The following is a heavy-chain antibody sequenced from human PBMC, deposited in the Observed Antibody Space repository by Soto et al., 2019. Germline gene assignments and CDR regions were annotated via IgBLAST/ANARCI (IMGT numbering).Heavy chain of an antibody. D-gene: IGHD4-17*01. CDR3: ARQNYGDAWYGMDV. J-gene: IGHJ6*02. CDR2: IYYSGST. V-gene: IGHV4-39*01. Sequence: SETLSLTCPVSGGSISSSSYYWGWIRQPPGKGLEWIGSIYYSGSTYYNPSLKSRVTISVDTSKNQFSLKLSSVTAADTAVYYCARQNYGDAWYGMDVWGQGTTVTVS. CDR1: GGSISSSSYY.